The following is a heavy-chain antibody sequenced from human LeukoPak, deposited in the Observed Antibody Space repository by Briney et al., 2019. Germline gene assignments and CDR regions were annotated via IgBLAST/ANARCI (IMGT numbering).Heavy chain of an antibody. CDR1: GGSISSYY. J-gene: IGHJ3*02. V-gene: IGHV4-59*01. CDR2: IYYSGST. Sequence: SETLSLTCTVSGGSISSYYWSWIRQPPGKGLEWIGYIYYSGSTNYNPSLKSRVTISVDTSKNQSSLKLSSVTAADTAVYYCARLPPGPLDAFDIWGQGTMVTVSS. CDR3: ARLPPGPLDAFDI.